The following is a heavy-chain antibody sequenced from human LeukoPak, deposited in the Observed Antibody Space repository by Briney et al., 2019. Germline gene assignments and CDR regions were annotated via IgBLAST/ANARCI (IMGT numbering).Heavy chain of an antibody. CDR1: GYSFTSYW. CDR2: IYPGDSDT. J-gene: IGHJ6*02. V-gene: IGHV5-51*01. CDR3: ARHAYNGMDV. Sequence: GESLKISCKGSGYSFTSYWIAWVRQMPGKGLEWMGIIYPGDSDTRYTPSFQGQATISADKSISTSYLQWSSLKASDTAMYYCARHAYNGMDVWGQGTTVTVSS.